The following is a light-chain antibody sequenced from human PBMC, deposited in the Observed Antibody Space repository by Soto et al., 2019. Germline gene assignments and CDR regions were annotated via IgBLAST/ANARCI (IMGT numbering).Light chain of an antibody. V-gene: IGKV3-20*01. J-gene: IGKJ3*01. Sequence: EIVLTQSPGTLSLSPGERATLSCRASQSVSSSYFAWYQHKPGQAPRLLIYGASSSATGIPDRFSGSGSGTDFTLTISRLEPEDFAVYYCQQYGSPPLTFGPGTKVYV. CDR2: GAS. CDR1: QSVSSSY. CDR3: QQYGSPPLT.